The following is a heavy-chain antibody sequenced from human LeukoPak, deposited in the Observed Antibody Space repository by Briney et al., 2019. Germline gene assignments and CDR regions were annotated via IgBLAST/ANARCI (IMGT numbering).Heavy chain of an antibody. V-gene: IGHV4-59*08. CDR1: GASISSYY. CDR3: ASHTAGHGSGY. CDR2: IYYSGST. J-gene: IGHJ4*02. Sequence: PSETLSLTCTVSGASISSYYWSWIRQPPGKGLEWIGHIYYSGSTNYNPSLKSRVTISVDTSKNQFSLNLNSVIAADTAMYYCASHTAGHGSGYWGQGALVTVSS. D-gene: IGHD5-24*01.